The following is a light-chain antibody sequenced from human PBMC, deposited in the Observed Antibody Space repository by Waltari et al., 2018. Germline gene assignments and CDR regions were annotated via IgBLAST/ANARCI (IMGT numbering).Light chain of an antibody. CDR2: VNSDGSH. CDR1: SGHSSYA. CDR3: QTGGFGIGV. Sequence: ASLGASVKLTCTLSSGHSSYAIAWHQQQPDKGPRYLMKVNSDGSHIKGDGTPDRFSGSSAGAERYLTISSLQSEDEADYVCQTGGFGIGVFGGGTKLTVL. J-gene: IGLJ3*02. V-gene: IGLV4-69*01.